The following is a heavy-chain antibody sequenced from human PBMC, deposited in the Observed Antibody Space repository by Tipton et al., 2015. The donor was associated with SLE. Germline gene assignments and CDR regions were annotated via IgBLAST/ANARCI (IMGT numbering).Heavy chain of an antibody. CDR1: GFTFDDYA. CDR2: ISWNSGSI. D-gene: IGHD3-10*01. Sequence: SLRLSCAASGFTFDDYAMHWVRQAPGKGLEWVSGISWNSGSIGYADSVEGRFTISRDNAKNSLYLQMNSLRAEDTALYYCAKDIYGSGSLFGGGLDYWGQGTLVTVSS. CDR3: AKDIYGSGSLFGGGLDY. V-gene: IGHV3-9*01. J-gene: IGHJ4*02.